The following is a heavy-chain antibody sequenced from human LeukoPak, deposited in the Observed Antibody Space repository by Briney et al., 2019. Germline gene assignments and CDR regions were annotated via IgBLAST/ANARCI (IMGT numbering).Heavy chain of an antibody. CDR3: ARRSTPPYYYDSSGYLGAFDI. Sequence: GESLKISCKGSGCSFTSYWIGWVRQMPGKGLEWMGIIYPGDSDTRYSPSFQGQVTISADKSISTAYLQWSSLKASDTAMYYCARRSTPPYYYDSSGYLGAFDIWGQGTMVTVSS. J-gene: IGHJ3*02. D-gene: IGHD3-22*01. CDR1: GCSFTSYW. V-gene: IGHV5-51*01. CDR2: IYPGDSDT.